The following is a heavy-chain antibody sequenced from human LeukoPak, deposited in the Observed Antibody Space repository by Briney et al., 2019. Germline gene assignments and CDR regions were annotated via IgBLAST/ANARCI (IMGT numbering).Heavy chain of an antibody. J-gene: IGHJ3*01. CDR2: IHSGGTA. D-gene: IGHD3/OR15-3a*01. Sequence: QPGGSLRLSCAASGFTVSRHYMSWVRQAPGKGLEWVSVIHSGGTAYYADSVKGRFTISRDNSKNTLFLQLNSLRPEDTALYYCARGGLGGQALEVWGQGTMVTVSS. V-gene: IGHV3-66*02. CDR1: GFTVSRHY. CDR3: ARGGLGGQALEV.